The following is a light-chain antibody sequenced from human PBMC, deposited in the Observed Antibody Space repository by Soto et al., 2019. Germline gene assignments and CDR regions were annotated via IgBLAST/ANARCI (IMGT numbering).Light chain of an antibody. CDR3: QQLNSYPLT. V-gene: IGKV1-9*01. Sequence: DIQLTQPPSFLSASVGDRVTITCRASQGISSYLAWYQQNPGKAPKLLIYVASTLQSGVPSRFSGSGSGTEFTLTISSLQPEDFATYYCQQLNSYPLTFGGGTKVEIK. CDR2: VAS. J-gene: IGKJ4*01. CDR1: QGISSY.